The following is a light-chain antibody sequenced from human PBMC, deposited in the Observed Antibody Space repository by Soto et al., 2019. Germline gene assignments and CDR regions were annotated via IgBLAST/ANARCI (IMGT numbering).Light chain of an antibody. J-gene: IGLJ3*02. Sequence: SVLTQSSSASASLGSSVKLTCTLSSGHSSYIIAWHQQQPGKAPRYLMKLEGSGSYNKGSGVPDRFSGSSSGADRYLTISNLQFEDEADYYCETWDSNTHTVFGGVTKLTVL. CDR1: SGHSSYI. CDR3: ETWDSNTHTV. V-gene: IGLV4-60*02. CDR2: LEGSGSY.